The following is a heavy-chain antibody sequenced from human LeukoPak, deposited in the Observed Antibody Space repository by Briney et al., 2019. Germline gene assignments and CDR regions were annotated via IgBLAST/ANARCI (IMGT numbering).Heavy chain of an antibody. Sequence: SETLSLTCTVSGGSISSSSYYWGWIRQPPGKGLEWIGSIYYSGSTYYNPSLKSRVTISVDTSKNQFSLKLSSVTAADTAVYYCARPAPLWAGMDVWGKGTTVTISS. V-gene: IGHV4-39*01. CDR2: IYYSGST. CDR3: ARPAPLWAGMDV. CDR1: GGSISSSSYY. D-gene: IGHD2-21*01. J-gene: IGHJ6*04.